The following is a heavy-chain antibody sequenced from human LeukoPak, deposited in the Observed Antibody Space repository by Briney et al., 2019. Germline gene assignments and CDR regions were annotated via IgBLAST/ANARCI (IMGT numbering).Heavy chain of an antibody. J-gene: IGHJ4*02. Sequence: GGCLRLSCAASGFTFTSYAMSWVRHAPGEGREWVSAISGSVGSTYYAESVKGRLTTSRDNSKSTLYLQMNSLRAEDTAVYYCAKDLYMVVDCWGPGALVTVS. V-gene: IGHV3-23*01. CDR3: AKDLYMVVDC. D-gene: IGHD2-21*01. CDR1: GFTFTSYA. CDR2: ISGSVGST.